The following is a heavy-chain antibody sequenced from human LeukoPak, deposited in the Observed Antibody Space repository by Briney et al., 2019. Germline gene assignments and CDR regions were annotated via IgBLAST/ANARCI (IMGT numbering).Heavy chain of an antibody. Sequence: PSETLSLTCTVSGASISSTSSYFWGWIRQPPEKGLEWIGSFSYSGSTYYNPSLKSRVTISVDTSKNQFSLRLNSVTAADTAVYYCARLHHDYGSGTYGGAYNYYMDVWGKGTTVTVSS. CDR2: FSYSGST. J-gene: IGHJ6*03. V-gene: IGHV4-39*07. D-gene: IGHD3-10*01. CDR1: GASISSTSSYF. CDR3: ARLHHDYGSGTYGGAYNYYMDV.